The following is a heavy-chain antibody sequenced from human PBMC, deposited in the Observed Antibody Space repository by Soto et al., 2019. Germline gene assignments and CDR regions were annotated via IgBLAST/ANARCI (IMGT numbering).Heavy chain of an antibody. CDR1: GFSFSDSG. CDR3: TYAVRYCIARRCSPKALDV. V-gene: IGHV3-30*03. J-gene: IGHJ3*01. CDR2: ISYDGSNT. D-gene: IGHD2-15*01. Sequence: QVHLVESGGGVVQPGMSLRLSCVASGFSFSDSGMHWVRQAPGKGLEWVAAISYDGSNTYYADSVNDRFTISRDNSKNTLYLQMISLRAEDKAVTYSTYAVRYCIARRCSPKALDVWGQ.